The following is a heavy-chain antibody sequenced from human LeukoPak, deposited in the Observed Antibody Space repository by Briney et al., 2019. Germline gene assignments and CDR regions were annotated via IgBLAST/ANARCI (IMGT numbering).Heavy chain of an antibody. D-gene: IGHD3-3*01. Sequence: GGSLRLSCAASGFTFSSYSMNWVRQAPGKGLEWVSSISSSSSYIYYADSVKGRFTISRDNAKNSLYLQMNSLRAEDTAVYYCARTRSVVTIFGVPYYXGXXXXXTVXX. V-gene: IGHV3-21*01. CDR2: ISSSSSYI. CDR1: GFTFSSYS. CDR3: ARTRSVVTIFGVPYY. J-gene: IGHJ4*01.